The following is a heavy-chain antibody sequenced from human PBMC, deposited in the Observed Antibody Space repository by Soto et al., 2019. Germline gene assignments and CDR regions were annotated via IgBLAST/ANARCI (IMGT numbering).Heavy chain of an antibody. CDR1: GITFGSRA. Sequence: PGGSLRLSCVASGITFGSRAMSWVRQAPGEGLEWVSTITDTGGDTKYADSVRGRFTMSRDNVKNFLHLQMSSLRGDDTGVYFCVRATLSWGHYYFRGLDVWGQGTTVTVSS. J-gene: IGHJ6*02. V-gene: IGHV3-23*01. D-gene: IGHD3-22*01. CDR3: VRATLSWGHYYFRGLDV. CDR2: ITDTGGDT.